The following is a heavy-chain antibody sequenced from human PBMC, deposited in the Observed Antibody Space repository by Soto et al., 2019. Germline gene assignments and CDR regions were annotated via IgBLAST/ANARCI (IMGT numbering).Heavy chain of an antibody. CDR1: GYTFTSYG. D-gene: IGHD2-15*01. J-gene: IGHJ6*02. CDR3: ARDVRKFCRGGRCYYRSGSSYGLDV. V-gene: IGHV1-18*01. CDR2: ISAYNGNT. Sequence: QVQLVQSGAEVKKPGASVKVSCKASGYTFTSYGISWVRQAPGQGLEWMGWISAYNGNTNYAQKLQGRVTMTTDTSTSTAYMELSSLCSEETAVYYCARDVRKFCRGGRCYYRSGSSYGLDVWGQGTTVTVSS.